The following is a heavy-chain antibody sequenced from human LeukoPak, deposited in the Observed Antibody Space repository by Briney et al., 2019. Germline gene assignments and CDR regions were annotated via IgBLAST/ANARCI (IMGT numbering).Heavy chain of an antibody. CDR3: ATLGDYGDYVPSYYHYLDV. D-gene: IGHD4-17*01. J-gene: IGHJ6*03. Sequence: SETLSLTCGVYGGSFSGYYWSWIRQPPGKGLEWIGEINHSGSTNYNPSLKSRVTISVDTSKNQFSLKLSSVTAADTAVYYCATLGDYGDYVPSYYHYLDVWGKGTRVSISS. CDR2: INHSGST. CDR1: GGSFSGYY. V-gene: IGHV4-34*01.